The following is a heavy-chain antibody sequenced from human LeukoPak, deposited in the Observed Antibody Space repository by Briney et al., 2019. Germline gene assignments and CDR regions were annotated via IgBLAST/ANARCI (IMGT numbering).Heavy chain of an antibody. Sequence: GGSLRLSCAASGFTFSSYWMHWVRQAPGKGLVWVSRINSDGSSTSYADSVKGRFTISRDNAKNSLYLQMNSLRAEDTAVYYCARDIYYDSSGYYGSVYWGQGTLVTVSS. V-gene: IGHV3-74*01. CDR1: GFTFSSYW. J-gene: IGHJ4*02. D-gene: IGHD3-22*01. CDR2: INSDGSST. CDR3: ARDIYYDSSGYYGSVY.